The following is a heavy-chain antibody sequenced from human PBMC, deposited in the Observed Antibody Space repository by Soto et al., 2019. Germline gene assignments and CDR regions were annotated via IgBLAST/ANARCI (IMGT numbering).Heavy chain of an antibody. CDR2: FSGSGGST. V-gene: IGHV3-23*01. Sequence: EVQLLESGGGLVQPGGSLRLSCAASGFTFSSYAISWVRQAPGTGLEWVSAFSGSGGSTYYADSVKGRFTISRDNSKNALYLQMTSLRAEDTAVYYCAKGIAVAGIHYFDYWGQRTLVTVSS. J-gene: IGHJ4*02. CDR1: GFTFSSYA. D-gene: IGHD6-19*01. CDR3: AKGIAVAGIHYFDY.